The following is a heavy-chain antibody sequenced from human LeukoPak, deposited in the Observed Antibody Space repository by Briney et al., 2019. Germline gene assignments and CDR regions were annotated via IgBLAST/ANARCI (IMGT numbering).Heavy chain of an antibody. J-gene: IGHJ4*02. CDR3: ARDLGRLWYFDY. D-gene: IGHD7-27*01. CDR2: IGTRGDGI. CDR1: DFTFSSYT. V-gene: IGHV3-23*01. Sequence: GGSLRLSCVASDFTFSSYTMIWVRQAPGMALEWVSVIGTRGDGIHYADSVKGRFTISRDDSKNTLYLQMNSLRAEDTAVYYCARDLGRLWYFDYWGQGTLVTVSS.